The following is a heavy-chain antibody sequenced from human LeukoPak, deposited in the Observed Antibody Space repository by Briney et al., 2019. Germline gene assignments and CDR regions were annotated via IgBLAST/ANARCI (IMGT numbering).Heavy chain of an antibody. CDR2: MNPNSGNT. Sequence: GASVKVSCKASGNTFTSYDINWVRQAAGQGPEWMGWMNPNSGNTGNAQKFQGRVTMTRNTSISTAYMELSSLRSDDTAVYYCARGRRDGRQFDCWGQGTLVTVSS. D-gene: IGHD3-10*01. V-gene: IGHV1-8*01. CDR1: GNTFTSYD. J-gene: IGHJ4*02. CDR3: ARGRRDGRQFDC.